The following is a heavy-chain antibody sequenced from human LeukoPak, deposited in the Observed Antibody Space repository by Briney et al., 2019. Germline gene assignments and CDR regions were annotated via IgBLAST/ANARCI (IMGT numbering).Heavy chain of an antibody. V-gene: IGHV3-15*01. J-gene: IGHJ4*02. CDR2: IKSKTDGGTT. CDR1: GFTFSNAW. D-gene: IGHD3-22*01. Sequence: RSGGSLRLSCAASGFTFSNAWMSWVRQAPGKGLEWVGRIKSKTDGGTTDYAAPVKGRFTISRDDSKNTLYLQMHSLKTEDTAVYYCTTYLFDSSGYVLSDYWGQGTLVTVSS. CDR3: TTYLFDSSGYVLSDY.